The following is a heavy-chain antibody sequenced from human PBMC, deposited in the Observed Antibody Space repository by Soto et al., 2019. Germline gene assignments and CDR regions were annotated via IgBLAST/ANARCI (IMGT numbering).Heavy chain of an antibody. V-gene: IGHV1-69*13. J-gene: IGHJ4*02. CDR3: ARHSGSYYDPYF. D-gene: IGHD1-26*01. Sequence: GASVKASCKVSGYTLTELSMHWVRQAPGQGLEWMGGIIPIFGTANYAQKFQGRVTITADESTSTAYMELSSLRSEDTAVYYCARHSGSYYDPYFWGQGTLVTVSS. CDR2: IIPIFGTA. CDR1: GYTLTELS.